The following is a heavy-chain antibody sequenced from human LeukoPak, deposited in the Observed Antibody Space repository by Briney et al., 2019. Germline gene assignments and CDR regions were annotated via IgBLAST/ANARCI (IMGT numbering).Heavy chain of an antibody. D-gene: IGHD5-18*01. Sequence: TGGSLRLSCAASGFTFSSYGMHWVRQAPGKGLEWVAVIWYDGSNKYYADSVKGRFTISRDNSKNTLYLQMNSLRAEDTAVYYCAKTLNYSYGYTDYWGQGTLVTVSS. CDR1: GFTFSSYG. CDR3: AKTLNYSYGYTDY. CDR2: IWYDGSNK. J-gene: IGHJ4*02. V-gene: IGHV3-33*06.